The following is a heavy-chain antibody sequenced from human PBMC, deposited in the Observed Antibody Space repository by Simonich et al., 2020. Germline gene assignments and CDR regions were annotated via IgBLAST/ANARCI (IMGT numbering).Heavy chain of an antibody. CDR2: IFTNDEK. Sequence: QVTLKESGPVLVKPTETLPLTCTVSGFSLSNARMGVSWIRQPPGKALEWLAHIFTNDEKSYSKPLKSRLTISKNTSKSQVVLTMTNKDPVDTATYYCARDYDILTGYYTFDYWGQGTLVTVSS. D-gene: IGHD3-9*01. CDR1: GFSLSNARMG. V-gene: IGHV2-26*02. J-gene: IGHJ4*02. CDR3: ARDYDILTGYYTFDY.